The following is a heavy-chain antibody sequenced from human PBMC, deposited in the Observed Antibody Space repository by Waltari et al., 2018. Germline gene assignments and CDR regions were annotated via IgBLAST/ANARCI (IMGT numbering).Heavy chain of an antibody. CDR1: GGTCGRYA. CDR2: ISPIFGTAP. Sequence: QVQLVQSGAEVKQPGSSVKVSCKASGGTCGRYAISWVRQAPGEGLEWMGGISPIFGTAPNYAQKFQGRLTVTADESTATVYMDLSSLRSDDTAVYYCARRQLGGAFDPWGQGTLVSVSS. J-gene: IGHJ5*02. V-gene: IGHV1-69*12. D-gene: IGHD3-16*01. CDR3: ARRQLGGAFDP.